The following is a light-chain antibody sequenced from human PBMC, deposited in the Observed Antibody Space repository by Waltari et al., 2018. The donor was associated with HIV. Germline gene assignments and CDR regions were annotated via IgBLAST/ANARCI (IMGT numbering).Light chain of an antibody. CDR3: STYTGYDVFL. CDR1: ISDVGGYNY. J-gene: IGLJ3*02. Sequence: QSALTQPTSASVSPGQSVTIHRTGTISDVGGYNYVSCYQQHPDKAPKLMSYEDTKRPSAVPNRYSGSKTGNATSLTVSGLQSDAEADYYCSTYTGYDVFLYGAGTKLTVL. CDR2: EDT. V-gene: IGLV2-8*01.